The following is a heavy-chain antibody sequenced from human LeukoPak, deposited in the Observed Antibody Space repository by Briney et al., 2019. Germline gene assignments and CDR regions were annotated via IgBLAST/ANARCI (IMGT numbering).Heavy chain of an antibody. V-gene: IGHV3-48*01. J-gene: IGHJ4*02. CDR2: VSGSGSTV. CDR3: VRQFAS. CDR1: GFTFSRYA. Sequence: GGSLRLSCAASGFTFSRYAVHWVRQLPGKRLEWVAYVSGSGSTVYYADSVKGRFTVSRDNGKSSLYLQMNSLRVEDTALYYCVRQFASWGQGTLVTVSS.